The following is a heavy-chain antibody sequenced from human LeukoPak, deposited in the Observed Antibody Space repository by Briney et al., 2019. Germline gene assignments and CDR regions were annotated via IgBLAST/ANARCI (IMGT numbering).Heavy chain of an antibody. CDR1: GFTVSSNY. CDR2: IYAGGGT. CDR3: AKDHPPTYYYDSSGHYPGYYFDY. Sequence: GGSLRLSCAASGFTVSSNYMSWVRQAPGRGLEWVSVIYAGGGTYYADSVKGRFTISRDNSKNTLYLQMNSLRAEDTAVYYCAKDHPPTYYYDSSGHYPGYYFDYWGQGTLVTVSS. V-gene: IGHV3-53*01. J-gene: IGHJ4*02. D-gene: IGHD3-22*01.